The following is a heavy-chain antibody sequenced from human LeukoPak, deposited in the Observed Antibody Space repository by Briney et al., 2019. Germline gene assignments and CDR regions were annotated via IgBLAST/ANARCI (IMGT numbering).Heavy chain of an antibody. J-gene: IGHJ4*02. CDR3: ARGPLQWELLSFDY. CDR1: GGTFSSYA. D-gene: IGHD1-26*01. CDR2: IIPIFGTA. Sequence: SVKVSCKASGGTFSSYAISWVRQAPGQGLEWMGGIIPIFGTANYAQKFQGRVTITADESTSTAYMELSSLRSEDTAVYYCARGPLQWELLSFDYWGQGTLVTVSS. V-gene: IGHV1-69*13.